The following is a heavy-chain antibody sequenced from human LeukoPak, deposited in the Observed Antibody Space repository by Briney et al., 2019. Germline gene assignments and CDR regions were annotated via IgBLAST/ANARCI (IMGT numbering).Heavy chain of an antibody. V-gene: IGHV1-18*01. CDR1: GYTFTSYG. Sequence: GASVKVSCKASGYTFTSYGISWVRQAPGQGLEWMGWISAYNGNTNYAQKLQGRVTMTTDTSPSTAYMELSSLRSEDTAVYYCARAEGGYSFWFDPWGQGTLVTVSS. D-gene: IGHD5-18*01. CDR2: ISAYNGNT. CDR3: ARAEGGYSFWFDP. J-gene: IGHJ5*02.